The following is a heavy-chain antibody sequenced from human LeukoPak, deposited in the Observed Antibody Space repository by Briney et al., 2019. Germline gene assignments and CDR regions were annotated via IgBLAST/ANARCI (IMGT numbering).Heavy chain of an antibody. CDR1: GGTFSSYA. J-gene: IGHJ4*02. V-gene: IGHV1-69*04. D-gene: IGHD2-15*01. Sequence: SVKVSCKASGGTFSSYAISWVRQAPGQGLEWMGRIIPILGIANYAQKFQGRVTITADKSTSTAYMELSSLRAEDTALYYCAKDWGFRYCSGGNCYFDFWGQGALVTVSS. CDR2: IIPILGIA. CDR3: AKDWGFRYCSGGNCYFDF.